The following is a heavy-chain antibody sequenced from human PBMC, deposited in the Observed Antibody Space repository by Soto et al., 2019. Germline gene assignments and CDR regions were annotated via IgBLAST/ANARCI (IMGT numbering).Heavy chain of an antibody. CDR3: ARVGGGLASLGYYGMDV. Sequence: QVQLVQSGAEVKKTGASVKVSCKASGYTFIGYYIHWVRQAPGQGLEWMGWINPNSGGTNYAQRFQCWVTMTRDRSSSTAYMELRRLKSDDTAVYYCARVGGGLASLGYYGMDVWGQGTTVTVSS. J-gene: IGHJ6*02. CDR2: INPNSGGT. CDR1: GYTFIGYY. V-gene: IGHV1-2*04. D-gene: IGHD3-10*01.